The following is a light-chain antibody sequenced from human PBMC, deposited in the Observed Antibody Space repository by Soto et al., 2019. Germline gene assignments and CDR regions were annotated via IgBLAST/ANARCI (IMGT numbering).Light chain of an antibody. CDR3: CSDTTSSTVV. CDR2: HVT. J-gene: IGLJ1*01. CDR1: STDVGAYNY. V-gene: IGLV2-14*01. Sequence: QSVLTQPASVSGSLGQSITISCSGTSTDVGAYNYVSWYQQYPGKAPKLIIYHVTDRPSGVANRFSGSKSGNTASLTISGLQAEDEADYYCCSDTTSSTVVFGAGTKVTVL.